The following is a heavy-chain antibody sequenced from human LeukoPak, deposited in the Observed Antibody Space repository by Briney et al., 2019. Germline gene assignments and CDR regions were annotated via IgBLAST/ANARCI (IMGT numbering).Heavy chain of an antibody. CDR1: GYTFTGYY. CDR2: INPNSGGT. CDR3: ARVSRSSSSFDY. V-gene: IGHV1-2*02. D-gene: IGHD6-6*01. Sequence: ASVKVSCKASGYTFTGYYMHWVRQAPGQGLEWMGWINPNSGGTNYAQKFQGRVTMTRDTSISTAYMELSSLRSEDTAVYYCARVSRSSSSFDYWGQGTLVTVSS. J-gene: IGHJ4*02.